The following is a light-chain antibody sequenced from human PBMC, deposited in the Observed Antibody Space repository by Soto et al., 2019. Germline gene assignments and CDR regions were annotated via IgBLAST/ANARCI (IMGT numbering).Light chain of an antibody. Sequence: EIVRTQSPATLSLSPGERATLSCRASQSVSSYLAWYQKKPGQDPRLLIYGASTRATGIPARFSGSGSGTEFTLTISGLQSEDSGVYFCHEYNTWPWTFGQGTKVDIK. CDR1: QSVSSY. J-gene: IGKJ1*01. CDR3: HEYNTWPWT. CDR2: GAS. V-gene: IGKV3-15*01.